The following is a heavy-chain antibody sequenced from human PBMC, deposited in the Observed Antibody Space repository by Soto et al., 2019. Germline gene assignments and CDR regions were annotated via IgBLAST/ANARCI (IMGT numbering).Heavy chain of an antibody. J-gene: IGHJ4*02. V-gene: IGHV4-59*08. CDR2: IFYTGTT. CDR1: GGSISNYY. CDR3: ARVGGFGATTIDY. Sequence: SETLSLTCTVSGGSISNYYWSWIRQHPGKGLEWIGYIFYTGTTYYNPSLKSRVSISVDTSKNQFSLKLSSVTAADTAVYYCARVGGFGATTIDYWGQGTLVTVSS. D-gene: IGHD3-10*01.